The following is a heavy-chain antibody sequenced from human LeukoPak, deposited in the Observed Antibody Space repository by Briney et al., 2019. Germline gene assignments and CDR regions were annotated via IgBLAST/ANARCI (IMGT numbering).Heavy chain of an antibody. CDR2: MNPNSGNT. J-gene: IGHJ6*02. V-gene: IGHV1-8*01. Sequence: ASVKVSCKASGYTFTSYDINWVRQATGQGLEWMGWMNPNSGNTGYAQKFQGRVTMTRNTSISTAYMELSSLRSEDTAVYYCARGVQLLSYYYYGMDVWGQGTRSPSP. CDR3: ARGVQLLSYYYYGMDV. D-gene: IGHD2-2*01. CDR1: GYTFTSYD.